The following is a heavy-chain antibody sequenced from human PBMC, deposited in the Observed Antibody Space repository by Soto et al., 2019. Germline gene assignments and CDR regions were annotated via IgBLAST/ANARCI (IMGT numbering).Heavy chain of an antibody. J-gene: IGHJ4*02. V-gene: IGHV1-69*12. CDR3: ARESRYCSGRSVYFLPGIDY. D-gene: IGHD2-15*01. CDR2: IIPIFGTA. CDR1: GGTFSSYA. Sequence: QVQLVQSGAEVKKPGSSVKVSCKASGGTFSSYAISWVRQAPGQGLEWLGGIIPIFGTANYAQKFQGRVTITADESTSTAYMELSSLRSQDTAVYYCARESRYCSGRSVYFLPGIDYWGQGTLVTVSS.